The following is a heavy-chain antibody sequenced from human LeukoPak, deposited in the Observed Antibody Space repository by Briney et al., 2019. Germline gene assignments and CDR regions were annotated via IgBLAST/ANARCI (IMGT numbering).Heavy chain of an antibody. CDR1: GGSISSGGYY. V-gene: IGHV4-31*03. D-gene: IGHD3-10*01. CDR2: IYYSGST. Sequence: PSETLSLTCTVSGGSISSGGYYWSWIRQHPGKGLEWIGYIYYSGSTYYNPSLKSRVTISVDTSKNQFSLKLTSVTAADTAVYYCASGGSGSYSYYFDYWGQGPLVTVSS. CDR3: ASGGSGSYSYYFDY. J-gene: IGHJ4*02.